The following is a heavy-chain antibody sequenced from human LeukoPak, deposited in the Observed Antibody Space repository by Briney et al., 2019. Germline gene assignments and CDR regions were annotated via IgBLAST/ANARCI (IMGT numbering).Heavy chain of an antibody. V-gene: IGHV4-34*01. CDR3: ARLRGSSPSRGVYFDY. D-gene: IGHD6-6*01. CDR1: GGSFSGYY. CDR2: INHSGST. J-gene: IGHJ4*02. Sequence: SETLSLTCAVYGGSFSGYYWSWIRQPPGKGLEWIGEINHSGSTNYNPSLKSRVTISVDTSKNQFSLKLSSVTAADTAVYYCARLRGSSPSRGVYFDYWGQGTLVTVS.